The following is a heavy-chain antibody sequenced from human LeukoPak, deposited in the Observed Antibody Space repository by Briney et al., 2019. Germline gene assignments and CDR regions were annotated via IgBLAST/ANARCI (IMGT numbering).Heavy chain of an antibody. J-gene: IGHJ4*02. D-gene: IGHD5-24*01. CDR2: ISAYNGKT. CDR3: ARPQEEDGYNYNWAFDY. V-gene: IGHV1-18*01. CDR1: GYTFTSYS. Sequence: ASVKVFCKASGYTFTSYSINWVRQAPGQGLEWMGWISAYNGKTNYAQKLQGRVTMTTDTSTSTAYMELRSLRSDDTAVYYCARPQEEDGYNYNWAFDYWGQGTLVTVSS.